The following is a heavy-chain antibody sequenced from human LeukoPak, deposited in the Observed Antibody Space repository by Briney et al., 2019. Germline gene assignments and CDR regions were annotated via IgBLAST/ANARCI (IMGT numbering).Heavy chain of an antibody. D-gene: IGHD5-18*01. Sequence: ASVKVSCKASGYTFTSYYMHWVRQAPGQGLEWMGIINPSGGSTSYAQKFQGRVTMTRDMSTSTVYMELSSLRSEDTAVYYCARGGDTAMVTGWYYYYMDVWGKGTTVTVSS. J-gene: IGHJ6*03. V-gene: IGHV1-46*01. CDR3: ARGGDTAMVTGWYYYYMDV. CDR2: INPSGGST. CDR1: GYTFTSYY.